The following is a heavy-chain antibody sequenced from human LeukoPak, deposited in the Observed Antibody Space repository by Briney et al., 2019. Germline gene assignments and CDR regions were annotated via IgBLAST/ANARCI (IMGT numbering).Heavy chain of an antibody. J-gene: IGHJ4*02. CDR1: GFTFSSYW. V-gene: IGHV3-7*04. CDR3: ARDRVCDD. CDR2: IKDDGSDQ. D-gene: IGHD3-16*01. Sequence: PGGSLRLSCAASGFTFSSYWMSWVRQAPGKGLEWVANIKDDGSDQYYVDSVKGRFTISRDNPNNLLCLQMNGLRDEDTAVYYCARDRVCDDWGQGTLVTVSS.